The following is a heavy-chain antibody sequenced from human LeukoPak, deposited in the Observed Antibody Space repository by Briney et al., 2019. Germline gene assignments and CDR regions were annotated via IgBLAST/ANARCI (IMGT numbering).Heavy chain of an antibody. CDR1: GFTFSSYW. CDR3: ARDNFIISGADAFDI. J-gene: IGHJ3*02. CDR2: IKQDGSEK. D-gene: IGHD2-15*01. Sequence: GGSLRLSCAASGFTFSSYWMSWVRQAPGKGLEWVANIKQDGSEKYYVDSVKGRFTISRDNAKNSLYLQMNSLRAEDTAVYYCARDNFIISGADAFDIWGQGTMVTVSS. V-gene: IGHV3-7*01.